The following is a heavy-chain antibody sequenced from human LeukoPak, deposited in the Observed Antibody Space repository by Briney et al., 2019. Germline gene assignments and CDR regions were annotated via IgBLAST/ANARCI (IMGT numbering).Heavy chain of an antibody. CDR1: GFTFSHYA. D-gene: IGHD6-19*01. CDR3: AKDLASSARYAENGLDP. J-gene: IGHJ5*02. CDR2: VSKEGTNR. V-gene: IGHV3-23*01. Sequence: QSGGSLRLSCAASGFTFSHYAMNWVRQAPGKGLEWISLVSKEGTNRHYADSVKGRFTISRDNSKNSLDLQMNSLRVEDTAIYYCAKDLASSARYAENGLDPWGQGTLVTVSS.